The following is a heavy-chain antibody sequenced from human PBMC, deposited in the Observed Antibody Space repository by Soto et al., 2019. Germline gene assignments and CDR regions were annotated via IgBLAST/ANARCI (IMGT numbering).Heavy chain of an antibody. CDR2: IYHSGST. Sequence: SETLSLTCAVSGGSISSNNWWSWVRQPPGKGLEWIGEIYHSGSTNYNPSLKSRVTISVDTSKNQFSLKLSSVTAADTAVYYCARGCRPRTYTIFGVVIICNWFDPWGQGTLVTVSS. CDR1: GGSISSNNW. D-gene: IGHD3-3*01. CDR3: ARGCRPRTYTIFGVVIICNWFDP. J-gene: IGHJ5*02. V-gene: IGHV4-4*02.